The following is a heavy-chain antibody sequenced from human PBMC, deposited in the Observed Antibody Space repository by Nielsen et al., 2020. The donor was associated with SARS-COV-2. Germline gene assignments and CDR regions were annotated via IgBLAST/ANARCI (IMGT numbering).Heavy chain of an antibody. D-gene: IGHD3-10*01. CDR3: ADPPSGF. CDR2: INQDGSRI. J-gene: IGHJ4*02. CDR1: GFRFSVYW. Sequence: GESLKLSCAASGFRFSVYWMSWVRQAPGKGLEWVASINQDGSRISYVDSVRGRFAISRDNAKDSIHLQMNSLRGDDTAVYYCADPPSGFWGQGALVTVSA. V-gene: IGHV3-7*01.